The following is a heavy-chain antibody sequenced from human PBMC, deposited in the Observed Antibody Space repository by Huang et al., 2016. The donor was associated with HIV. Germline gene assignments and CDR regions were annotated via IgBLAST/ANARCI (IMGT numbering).Heavy chain of an antibody. V-gene: IGHV3-49*03. J-gene: IGHJ4*02. CDR1: GFTFGDYT. CDR2: IRSKTHGGTT. D-gene: IGHD6-19*01. CDR3: TREGGQWLVYYFDY. Sequence: EVQLVESGGGLVQPGRSLRLSCRASGFTFGDYTMGWFRQAPGNGMEWVGFIRSKTHGGTTEYAASVKGRFTISRDDSKSIAYLQMNSLKTEDTAVYYCTREGGQWLVYYFDYWGQGTLVTVSS.